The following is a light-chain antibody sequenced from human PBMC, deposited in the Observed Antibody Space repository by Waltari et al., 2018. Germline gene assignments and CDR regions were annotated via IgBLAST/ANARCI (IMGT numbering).Light chain of an antibody. CDR2: AAS. CDR3: QQSDSSPLT. Sequence: DIHVTQSPSSLSASVGDRVAITCRASQNIKMYLSWYQQTPGKAPKLLISAASRLLPGVPSRFSGSRSGTDFTLTISGLEREDFATYYCQQSDSSPLTFGGGTRVEI. CDR1: QNIKMY. V-gene: IGKV1-39*01. J-gene: IGKJ4*01.